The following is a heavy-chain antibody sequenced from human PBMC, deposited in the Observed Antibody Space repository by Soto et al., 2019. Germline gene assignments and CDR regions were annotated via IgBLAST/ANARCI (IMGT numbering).Heavy chain of an antibody. J-gene: IGHJ4*02. CDR2: ISGSGGST. CDR3: AKPITIFGVGENYFDY. V-gene: IGHV3-23*01. D-gene: IGHD3-3*01. CDR1: GFTFSSYA. Sequence: GGSLRLSCAASGFTFSSYAMSWVRQAPGKGLEWVSAISGSGGSTYYADSVKGRFTISRDNSKNTLYLQMNSLRAEDTAVYYCAKPITIFGVGENYFDYWGQGTLVTVSS.